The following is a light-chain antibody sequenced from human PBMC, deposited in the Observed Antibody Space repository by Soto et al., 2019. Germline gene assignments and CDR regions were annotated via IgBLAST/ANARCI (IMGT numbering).Light chain of an antibody. V-gene: IGLV2-14*01. CDR2: DVT. CDR3: SSYTTSTTRV. Sequence: QSALTQPASVSGSPGQSITISCTGTSSDIGVYDFVSWYHQHPGRAPKLLIYDVTNRPSGISDRFSGSKSGNTASLTISGLQPEDEADYYCSSYTTSTTRVFGGGTKLTVL. J-gene: IGLJ3*02. CDR1: SSDIGVYDF.